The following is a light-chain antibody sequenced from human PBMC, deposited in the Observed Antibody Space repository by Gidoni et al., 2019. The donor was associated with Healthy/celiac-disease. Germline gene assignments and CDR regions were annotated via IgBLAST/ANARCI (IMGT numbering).Light chain of an antibody. CDR3: QVWDSSSDHHVV. CDR1: NIGSKS. Sequence: SYVLTQPPSVSVAPGKTARITCGGNNIGSKSVHWYQQKPGQAPVLVIYYDSDRPSGIPERFSGSNSGNTATLTISRVEAGDEADYSCQVWDSSSDHHVVFGGGTKLTVL. CDR2: YDS. V-gene: IGLV3-21*04. J-gene: IGLJ2*01.